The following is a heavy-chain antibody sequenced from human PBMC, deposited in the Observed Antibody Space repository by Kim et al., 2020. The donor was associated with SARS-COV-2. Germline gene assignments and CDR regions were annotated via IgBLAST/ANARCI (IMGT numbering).Heavy chain of an antibody. J-gene: IGHJ6*02. V-gene: IGHV1-69*06. CDR3: ARPAMVRGVIITRALNYGMDV. CDR1: GGTFSSYA. CDR2: IIPIFGTA. Sequence: SVKVSCKASGGTFSSYAISWVRQAPGQGLEWMGGIIPIFGTANYAQKFQGRVTITADKSTSTAYMELSSLRSEDTAVYYCARPAMVRGVIITRALNYGMDVWGQGTTVTVSS. D-gene: IGHD3-10*01.